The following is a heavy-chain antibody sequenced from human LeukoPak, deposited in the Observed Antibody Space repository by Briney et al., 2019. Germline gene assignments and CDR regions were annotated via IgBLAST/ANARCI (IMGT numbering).Heavy chain of an antibody. CDR3: ARLGVDCSSTSCFPVP. Sequence: SVKVSCKASGGTFSSYAISWVRQAPGQGLEWMGRIIPIFGIANYAQKFQGRVTITADKSTSTDYMELSSLRSEDTAVYYCARLGVDCSSTSCFPVPWGQGTLVTVSS. D-gene: IGHD2-2*01. J-gene: IGHJ5*02. CDR1: GGTFSSYA. CDR2: IIPIFGIA. V-gene: IGHV1-69*04.